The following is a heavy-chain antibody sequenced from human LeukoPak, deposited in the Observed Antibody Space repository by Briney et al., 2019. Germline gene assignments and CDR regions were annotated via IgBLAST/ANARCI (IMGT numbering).Heavy chain of an antibody. CDR3: ARTVAAAGYYFEY. CDR1: GFTFSSYS. CDR2: ISSSSSYI. J-gene: IGHJ4*02. Sequence: GGSLRLSCAASGFTFSSYSMNWVRQAPGKGLEWVSSISSSSSYIYYADSVKGRFTISRDNAKNSLYLQMNSLRAEDTAVYYCARTVAAAGYYFEYWGQEPLVTSSS. V-gene: IGHV3-21*01. D-gene: IGHD6-13*01.